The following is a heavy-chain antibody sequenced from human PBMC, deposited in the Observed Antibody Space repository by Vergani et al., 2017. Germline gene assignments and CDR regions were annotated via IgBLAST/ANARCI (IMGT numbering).Heavy chain of an antibody. J-gene: IGHJ6*02. D-gene: IGHD3-10*01. CDR3: AREDYYGSGPVGYGMDV. CDR1: GFTFSSYS. V-gene: IGHV3-21*02. CDR2: ISSSSSYI. Sequence: EVQLVASGGGLVQRGGSLRLSCEASGFTFSSYSMNWVRQAPGKGLEWVSSISSSSSYIYYADAVKGRFTISRDNAKNSLYLQMNSLRAEDTAVYYCAREDYYGSGPVGYGMDVWGQGTTVTVSS.